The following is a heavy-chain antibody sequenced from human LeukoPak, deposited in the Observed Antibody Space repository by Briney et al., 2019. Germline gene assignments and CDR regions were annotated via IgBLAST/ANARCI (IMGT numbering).Heavy chain of an antibody. CDR3: ARDATPYCGGDCLGSYFDY. J-gene: IGHJ4*02. Sequence: GGSLRLSCAASGFTFSSYAMHWVRQAPGKGLEWVAVISYDGSNKYYADSVKGRFTISRDNSKNTLYLQMNSLRAEDTAVYYCARDATPYCGGDCLGSYFDYWGQGTLVTVSS. D-gene: IGHD2-21*02. CDR1: GFTFSSYA. CDR2: ISYDGSNK. V-gene: IGHV3-30-3*01.